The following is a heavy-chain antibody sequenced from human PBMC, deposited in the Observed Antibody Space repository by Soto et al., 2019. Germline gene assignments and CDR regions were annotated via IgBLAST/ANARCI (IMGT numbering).Heavy chain of an antibody. J-gene: IGHJ5*02. CDR2: AYYSGDT. CDR3: ARDRSTYGGGGTGEVKENWFDP. V-gene: IGHV4-59*01. CDR1: GGSISRYY. D-gene: IGHD2-8*01. Sequence: SETLSLTCSVSGGSISRYYWSWIRQPPGKGLEWIGYAYYSGDTGYNPSLQSRVTMAVDTSKNQVSLKLTSVTAADTAVYYCARDRSTYGGGGTGEVKENWFDPWGQGTLVTVSS.